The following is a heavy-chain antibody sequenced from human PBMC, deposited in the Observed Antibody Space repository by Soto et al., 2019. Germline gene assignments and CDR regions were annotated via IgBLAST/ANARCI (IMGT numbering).Heavy chain of an antibody. CDR1: GDSISRGYH. CDR3: ARSTTIFGVVLTDRRVDV. V-gene: IGHV4-38-2*01. CDR2: IYHSGST. J-gene: IGHJ6*02. Sequence: SETLSLTCAVSGDSISRGYHWAWIRQSPGKGLEWVASIYHSGSTYYNPSLKSRVTISVDTSNNQFSLKLSSVTAADTAVYYCARSTTIFGVVLTDRRVDVWGDGTTVTVP. D-gene: IGHD3-3*01.